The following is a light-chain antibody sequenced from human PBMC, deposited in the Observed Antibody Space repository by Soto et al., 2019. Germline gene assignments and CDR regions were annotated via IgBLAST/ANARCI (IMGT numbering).Light chain of an antibody. CDR2: GAS. CDR1: QSVTSN. CDR3: QQYNNCPPYT. V-gene: IGKV3-15*01. J-gene: IGKJ2*01. Sequence: EVVMTQSPATLSVSPGERATLSCRASQSVTSNLAWYQQKPSQAPSLLIYGASTRATGIPARFSGSGSGTEFTLTISSLQSEDFDVYSCQQYNNCPPYTFGQGTKLEIK.